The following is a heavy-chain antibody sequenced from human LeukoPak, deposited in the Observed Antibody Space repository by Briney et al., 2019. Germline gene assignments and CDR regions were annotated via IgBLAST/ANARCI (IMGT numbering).Heavy chain of an antibody. CDR1: GGSISSSSYY. V-gene: IGHV4-39*07. Sequence: SETLSLTCTVSGGSISSSSYYWGWIRQPPGKGLEWIGSIYHSGSTYYNPSLKSRVTISVDTSKNQFSLKLSSVTAADTAVYYCARVSGEYGGRPQGWFDPWGQGTLVTVSS. J-gene: IGHJ5*02. CDR2: IYHSGST. D-gene: IGHD4-23*01. CDR3: ARVSGEYGGRPQGWFDP.